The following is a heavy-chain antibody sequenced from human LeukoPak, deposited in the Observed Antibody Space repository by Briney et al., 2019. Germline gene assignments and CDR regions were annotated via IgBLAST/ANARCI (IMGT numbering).Heavy chain of an antibody. Sequence: PGGSLRLSCVASGFTFSSYSMNWVRQAPGKGLDWVSSISDDSSNTYSADSVKGRFTISRDNSRNTLYLQMNSLRAEDTAVYYCARDILTGYFDYWGQGTLVTVSS. CDR3: ARDILTGYFDY. CDR2: ISDDSSNT. CDR1: GFTFSSYS. J-gene: IGHJ4*02. V-gene: IGHV3-23*01. D-gene: IGHD3-9*01.